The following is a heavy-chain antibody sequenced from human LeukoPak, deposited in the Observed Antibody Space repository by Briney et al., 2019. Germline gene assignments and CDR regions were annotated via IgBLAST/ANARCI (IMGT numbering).Heavy chain of an antibody. J-gene: IGHJ4*01. CDR2: IDGGGSST. CDR1: GFTFSNHW. V-gene: IGHV3-74*01. Sequence: PGGSLRLSCVASGFTFSNHWMHWVRQVPGKGLVWVSRIDGGGSSTSYADSVKGRFSISRDNGENTLYLQMNSLRAEDTAVYYCARGPGSSGGAYVGDYWGHGTLVTVSS. CDR3: ARGPGSSGGAYVGDY. D-gene: IGHD3-22*01.